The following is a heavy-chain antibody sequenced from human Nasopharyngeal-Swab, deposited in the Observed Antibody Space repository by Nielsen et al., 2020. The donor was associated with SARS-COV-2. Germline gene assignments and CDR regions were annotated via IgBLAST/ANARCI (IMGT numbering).Heavy chain of an antibody. CDR2: IYTSGST. CDR3: AGYDFWSGPPAYYFDY. CDR1: GGSISSYY. V-gene: IGHV4-4*07. Sequence: SETLSLTCTVSGGSISSYYWSWIRQPAGKGLEWIGRIYTSGSTNYNPSLKSRVTMSVDTSKNQFSLKLSSVTAADTAVYYCAGYDFWSGPPAYYFDYWGQGTLVTVSS. J-gene: IGHJ4*02. D-gene: IGHD3-3*01.